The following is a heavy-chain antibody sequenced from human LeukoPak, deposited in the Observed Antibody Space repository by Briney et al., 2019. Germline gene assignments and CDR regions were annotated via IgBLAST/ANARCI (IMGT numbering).Heavy chain of an antibody. CDR3: AKESWGSGWYFDL. J-gene: IGHJ2*01. D-gene: IGHD7-27*01. CDR2: ISYDGNNK. V-gene: IGHV3-30*18. CDR1: GFTFSSYG. Sequence: GGSLRLSCAASGFTFSSYGIHWVRQAPGKGLEWVAVISYDGNNKYYADSVKGRFTITRDNSKNTLYLQMNSLRAEDTAVYYCAKESWGSGWYFDLCGRGALVTVSS.